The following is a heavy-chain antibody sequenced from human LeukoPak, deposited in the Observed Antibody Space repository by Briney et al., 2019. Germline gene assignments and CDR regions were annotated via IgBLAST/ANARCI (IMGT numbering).Heavy chain of an antibody. V-gene: IGHV1-69*13. CDR2: IIPIFGTA. Sequence: SVKVSCKASGGTFSSYAISWVRQAPGQGLEWMGGIIPIFGTANYAQKFQGRVTITADESTSTAYMELSSLRSEDTAVYYCARGLYYSGSYSRGRGDYWGQGTLVTVSS. D-gene: IGHD1-26*01. CDR3: ARGLYYSGSYSRGRGDY. J-gene: IGHJ4*02. CDR1: GGTFSSYA.